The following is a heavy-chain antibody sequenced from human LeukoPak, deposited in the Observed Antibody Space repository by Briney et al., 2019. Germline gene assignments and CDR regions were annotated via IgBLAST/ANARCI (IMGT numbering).Heavy chain of an antibody. D-gene: IGHD2-8*02. CDR2: IFPSGGEI. V-gene: IGHV3-23*01. CDR3: ATYRQVLLPFES. CDR1: GFTFDDYG. J-gene: IGHJ4*02. Sequence: GGSLRLSCAASGFTFDDYGMSWVRQPPGKGLEWVSSIFPSGGEIHYADSVKGRFTIFRDNSKSTLTLQMNSLRAEDTAIYYCATYRQVLLPFESWGQGTLVTVSS.